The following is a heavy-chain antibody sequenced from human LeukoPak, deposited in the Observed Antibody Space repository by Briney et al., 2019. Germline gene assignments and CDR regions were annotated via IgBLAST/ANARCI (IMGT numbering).Heavy chain of an antibody. CDR3: ATSDGPGKHWLDS. Sequence: GGSLRLSCAASGFTVTTSSMNWVRQAPGKGLEWVSVISTGDERHYAESVEGRFTISRDSSSNTLSLHMHSLRLEDTAVYYCATSDGPGKHWLDSWGQGTLVTVSS. V-gene: IGHV3-53*01. CDR1: GFTVTTSS. CDR2: ISTGDER. D-gene: IGHD3-10*01. J-gene: IGHJ5*01.